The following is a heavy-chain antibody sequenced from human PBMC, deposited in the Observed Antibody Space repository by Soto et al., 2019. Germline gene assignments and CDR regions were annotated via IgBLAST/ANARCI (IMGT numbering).Heavy chain of an antibody. CDR1: GYTFSSYD. Sequence: QVQLVQSGADVKKPGASVKVSCEASGYTFSSYDISWVRQASGQGLEWMGWVNPNSNETAYAQKFQGRVTMTGNTSIRTAYMELRSLRSDDTAVYYCVRSGRRSGIDYWGQGTLVTVSS. D-gene: IGHD5-12*01. V-gene: IGHV1-8*01. CDR3: VRSGRRSGIDY. CDR2: VNPNSNET. J-gene: IGHJ4*02.